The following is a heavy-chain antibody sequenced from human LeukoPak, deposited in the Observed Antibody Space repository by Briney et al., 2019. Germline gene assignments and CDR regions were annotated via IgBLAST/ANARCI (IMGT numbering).Heavy chain of an antibody. CDR3: AREVEHAFDI. CDR1: GFTFSSYS. CDR2: IRSSSSTI. D-gene: IGHD1-1*01. Sequence: PGGSLRLSCAASGFTFSSYSMNWVRQAPGKGLEWVSYIRSSSSTIYYADSVKGRFTISRDNAKNSLYLQMNSLRAEDTAVYYCAREVEHAFDIWGQGTMVTVSS. J-gene: IGHJ3*02. V-gene: IGHV3-48*01.